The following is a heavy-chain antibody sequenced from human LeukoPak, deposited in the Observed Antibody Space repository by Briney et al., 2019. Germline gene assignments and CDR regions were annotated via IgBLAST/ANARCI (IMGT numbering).Heavy chain of an antibody. Sequence: SETLSLTCTVSGGSISSYYWSWIRQPPGKGLEWIGYIYYSGSTNYNPSLKRRVTISVDTSKNQFSLKLSSVTAADTAVYYCARLCGSGSYSCGMDVWGQGTTVTVSS. V-gene: IGHV4-59*08. J-gene: IGHJ6*02. D-gene: IGHD3-10*01. CDR2: IYYSGST. CDR1: GGSISSYY. CDR3: ARLCGSGSYSCGMDV.